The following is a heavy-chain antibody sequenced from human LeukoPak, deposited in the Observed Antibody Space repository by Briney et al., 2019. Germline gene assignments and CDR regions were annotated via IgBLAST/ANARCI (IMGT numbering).Heavy chain of an antibody. Sequence: SETLSLTCTVSGSSIGSFFWSWIRQSPGKGLEWIGFIYENGRTRYNPSLKSRVTISVDTSKNQFSLTLTSMTAADTAVYYCARDWELGHWGRGILVTVTS. V-gene: IGHV4-59*01. J-gene: IGHJ4*02. D-gene: IGHD1-26*01. CDR1: GSSIGSFF. CDR3: ARDWELGH. CDR2: IYENGRT.